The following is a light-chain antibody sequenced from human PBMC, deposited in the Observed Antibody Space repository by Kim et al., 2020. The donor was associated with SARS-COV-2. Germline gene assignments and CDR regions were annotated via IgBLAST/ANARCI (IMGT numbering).Light chain of an antibody. CDR3: QSYDSSLSGSKV. J-gene: IGLJ1*01. CDR2: GNS. CDR1: SSNIGAGYD. Sequence: VTISCTGSSSNIGAGYDVHWYQQLPGTAPKLLIYGNSNRPSGIPDRFSGSKSGTSASLAITGLQAEDEADYYCQSYDSSLSGSKVFGTGTKVTVL. V-gene: IGLV1-40*01.